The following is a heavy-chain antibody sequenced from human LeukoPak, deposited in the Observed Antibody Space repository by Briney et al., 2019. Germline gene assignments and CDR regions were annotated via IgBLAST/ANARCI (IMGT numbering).Heavy chain of an antibody. Sequence: SETLSLTCAVYGGSFSGYYWSWIRQPPGKGLEWIGEINHSGSTNYNPSLKSRVTISVDTSKNQFSLKLSSVTAADTAVYYCARGRDYVWGSRRIGFDPWGQGTLVTVSS. V-gene: IGHV4-34*01. J-gene: IGHJ5*02. CDR1: GGSFSGYY. D-gene: IGHD3-16*01. CDR3: ARGRDYVWGSRRIGFDP. CDR2: INHSGST.